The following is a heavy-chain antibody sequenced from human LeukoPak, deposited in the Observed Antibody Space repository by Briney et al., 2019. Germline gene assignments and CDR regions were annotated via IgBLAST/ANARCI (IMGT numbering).Heavy chain of an antibody. Sequence: GGSLRLSCAASGFTFSSYWMHWVRQAPGKGLEWVAVISYDGSEKHYADPVKGRFTISRDNSKNTLYLQMNSLRAEDTAVYYCAKEEDGLNFDYWGQGTLVTVSS. CDR1: GFTFSSYW. CDR2: ISYDGSEK. CDR3: AKEEDGLNFDY. V-gene: IGHV3-30*18. D-gene: IGHD3/OR15-3a*01. J-gene: IGHJ4*02.